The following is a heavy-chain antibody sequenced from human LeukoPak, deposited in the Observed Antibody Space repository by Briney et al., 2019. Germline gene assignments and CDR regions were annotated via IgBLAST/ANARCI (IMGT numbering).Heavy chain of an antibody. V-gene: IGHV3-49*03. CDR1: GFTFGDYA. D-gene: IGHD6-13*01. Sequence: GGPLRLSCTASGFTFGDYAMSWFRQAPGKGLEWVGFIRSKAYGGTTEYAASVKGRFTISRDDSKSIAYLQMNSLKTEDTAVYYCVRDRGGVAAAGTVGHGDCWGQGTLVTVSS. J-gene: IGHJ4*02. CDR3: VRDRGGVAAAGTVGHGDC. CDR2: IRSKAYGGTT.